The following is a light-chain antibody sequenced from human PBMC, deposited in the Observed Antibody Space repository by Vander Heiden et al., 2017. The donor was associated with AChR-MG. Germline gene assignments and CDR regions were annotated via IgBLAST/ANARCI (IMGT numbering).Light chain of an antibody. V-gene: IGKV3-15*01. CDR1: QSVSIN. CDR3: QQYNNWPPLT. Sequence: EIVMTQSPVTLSVSPGERATLSCRASQSVSINLAWYQQKPGQAPRLLIYGASTRAPGIPARFSGSGSGTEFTLTISSLQSEDFAVYYCQQYNNWPPLTFGGRTKVEIK. CDR2: GAS. J-gene: IGKJ4*01.